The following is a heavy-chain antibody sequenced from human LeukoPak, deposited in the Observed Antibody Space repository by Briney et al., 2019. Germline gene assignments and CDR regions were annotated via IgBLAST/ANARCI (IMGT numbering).Heavy chain of an antibody. CDR3: ARDVRPDY. Sequence: GGSLRLSCAASGFAFSSYWMSWVRQAPGEGLEWVANIKQDGTEKYYMDSVKGRFSISRDNAKNSLYLQMNALRAEDTAVYYCARDVRPDYWGQGTLVTVSS. V-gene: IGHV3-7*04. D-gene: IGHD6-6*01. J-gene: IGHJ4*02. CDR1: GFAFSSYW. CDR2: IKQDGTEK.